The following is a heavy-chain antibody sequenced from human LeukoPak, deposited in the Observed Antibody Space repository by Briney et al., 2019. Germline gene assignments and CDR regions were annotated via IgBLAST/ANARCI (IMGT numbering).Heavy chain of an antibody. CDR1: GYTFTSYD. D-gene: IGHD3-9*01. Sequence: ASVEVSCKASGYTFTSYDINWVRQATGQGLEWMGWMNPNSGNTGYAQKFQGRVTMTRNTSISTAYMELSSLGSEDTAVYYCARRERNILTGYYNWFDPWGQGTLVTVSS. CDR3: ARRERNILTGYYNWFDP. J-gene: IGHJ5*02. CDR2: MNPNSGNT. V-gene: IGHV1-8*01.